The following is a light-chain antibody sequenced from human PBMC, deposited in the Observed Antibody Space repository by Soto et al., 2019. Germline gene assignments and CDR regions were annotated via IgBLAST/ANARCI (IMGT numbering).Light chain of an antibody. CDR1: QSVSSN. Sequence: EIVMTQSPATLSVSPGERATLSCRASQSVSSNLAWYQQRPGQAPRLLIYDASTRATGIPASFSGTGSGTKFTLTISSLQSEDFAAYYCQQYNNWPLTFGGGTKVEIK. J-gene: IGKJ4*01. CDR3: QQYNNWPLT. CDR2: DAS. V-gene: IGKV3-15*01.